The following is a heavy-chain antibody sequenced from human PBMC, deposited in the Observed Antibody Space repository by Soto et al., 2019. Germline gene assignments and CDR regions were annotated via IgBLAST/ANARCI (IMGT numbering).Heavy chain of an antibody. D-gene: IGHD3-3*01. V-gene: IGHV4-34*01. CDR2: INHSGRT. J-gene: IGHJ4*02. Sequence: QVQLQQWGAGLLKPSETLSLTCAVYGGSFSGYCWSWIRQPPGKGLEWIGEINHSGRTNYNPSLKSRVTISVDTSKVQFSLKLSSVTAADTAVYYCARGRKYYDFWSGYSHPRYYFNYWGQGTLVTVSS. CDR3: ARGRKYYDFWSGYSHPRYYFNY. CDR1: GGSFSGYC.